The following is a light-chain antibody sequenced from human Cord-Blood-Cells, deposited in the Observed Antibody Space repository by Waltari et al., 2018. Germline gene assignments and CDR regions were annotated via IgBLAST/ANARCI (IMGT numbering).Light chain of an antibody. Sequence: SYVLTQPPSVSVAPGKTARITCGGNNIGSKSVHWYQQKPGQDPGLVIYYESDRPSGIPGRFSGSTSGNTATLNIRRVEAGDEADYYGQVWDSSSDHYVFGTGTKVTVL. J-gene: IGLJ1*01. CDR3: QVWDSSSDHYV. CDR1: NIGSKS. V-gene: IGLV3-21*04. CDR2: YES.